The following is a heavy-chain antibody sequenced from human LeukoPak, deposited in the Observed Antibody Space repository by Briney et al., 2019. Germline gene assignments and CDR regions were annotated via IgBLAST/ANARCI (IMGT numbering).Heavy chain of an antibody. J-gene: IGHJ4*02. Sequence: ASVKVSCKASGYTFTSYGISWVRQAPGQGLEWMGWINPNSGGTNYAQKFQGRVTMTRDTSISTAYMELSRLRSDDTAVYYCARDSSKEYYYDSSGYYSLDYWGQGTLVTVSS. CDR1: GYTFTSYG. D-gene: IGHD3-22*01. V-gene: IGHV1-2*02. CDR3: ARDSSKEYYYDSSGYYSLDY. CDR2: INPNSGGT.